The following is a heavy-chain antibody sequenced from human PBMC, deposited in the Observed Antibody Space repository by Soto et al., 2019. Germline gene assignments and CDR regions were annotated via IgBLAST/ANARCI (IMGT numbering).Heavy chain of an antibody. J-gene: IGHJ6*02. V-gene: IGHV1-69*13. D-gene: IGHD6-13*01. CDR1: GGTFSSYA. CDR2: IIPIFGTA. CDR3: ARDRRRIAAAGHYYYYHGMDV. Sequence: SGKVSCKASGGTFSSYAISWVRQAPGQGLEWMGGIIPIFGTANYAQKFQGRVTITADASTSTAYVELSSVRSEDTAVYNSARDRRRIAAAGHYYYYHGMDVWGQGTTATICS.